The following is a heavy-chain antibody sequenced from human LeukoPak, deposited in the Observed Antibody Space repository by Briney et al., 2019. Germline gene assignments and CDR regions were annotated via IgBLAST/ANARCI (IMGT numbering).Heavy chain of an antibody. J-gene: IGHJ4*02. Sequence: ASVKVSCKASGYTFSGYSMQWVRQAPGQGFEWMGWINPNSGDTNYAQNFQGRVTMTRDTSISTVYMELSRLRYDDTAVYYCARGLLWFGELDYWGQGTLVTVSS. D-gene: IGHD3-10*01. CDR3: ARGLLWFGELDY. V-gene: IGHV1-2*02. CDR2: INPNSGDT. CDR1: GYTFSGYS.